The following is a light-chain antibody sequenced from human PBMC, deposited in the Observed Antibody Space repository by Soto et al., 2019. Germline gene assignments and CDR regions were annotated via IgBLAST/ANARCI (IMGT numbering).Light chain of an antibody. CDR1: SSDVGSYNL. J-gene: IGLJ1*01. CDR3: CSYAGSSTDV. Sequence: QSALTHPASVSGSPGQSITISCTGTSSDVGSYNLVSWYQQHPGKAPKLMIYEVSKRPSGVSNRFSGSKAGNTASLTISGLQAEDEADYYCCSYAGSSTDVFGTGTKVTVL. CDR2: EVS. V-gene: IGLV2-23*02.